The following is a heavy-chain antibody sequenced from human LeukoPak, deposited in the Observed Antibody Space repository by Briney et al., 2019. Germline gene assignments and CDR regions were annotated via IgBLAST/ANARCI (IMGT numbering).Heavy chain of an antibody. V-gene: IGHV4-59*01. Sequence: SETLSLTCTVSGXSISTYYWSWIRQPPGKGLEYIGYIYYSGSTNYNPSLKSRVTMSLDTSKNQFSLKLSSVTAAGTAVYYCAREEVPRGFDIWGQGTMVTVSS. CDR1: GXSISTYY. CDR2: IYYSGST. CDR3: AREEVPRGFDI. J-gene: IGHJ3*02.